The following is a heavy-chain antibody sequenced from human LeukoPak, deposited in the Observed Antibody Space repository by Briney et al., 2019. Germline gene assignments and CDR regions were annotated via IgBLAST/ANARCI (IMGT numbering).Heavy chain of an antibody. J-gene: IGHJ4*02. CDR1: GGSISSTSYY. Sequence: PSETLSLTCTVSGGSISSTSYYWDWIRQPPGKGLEWIGNFYNSGSTHYSPSLKSRVSISVDTSKNQFSLKLRSVTAADTAVYYCAGDTVGFDSWGQGTLVTVSS. CDR2: FYNSGST. V-gene: IGHV4-39*07. CDR3: AGDTVGFDS. D-gene: IGHD4-23*01.